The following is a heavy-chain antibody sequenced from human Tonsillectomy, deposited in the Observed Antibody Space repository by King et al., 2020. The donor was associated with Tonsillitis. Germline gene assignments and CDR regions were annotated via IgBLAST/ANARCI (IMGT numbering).Heavy chain of an antibody. V-gene: IGHV3-33*05. CDR2: ISFDATRQ. Sequence: VQLVESGGGVVQPGGSLRLSCASSGFAFKSYGMHWVRQAPGKGLEWVAVISFDATRQNYADSVKGRFTISRDNAKNTLYLQMNSLTAEDTAVYYCARERLYSSAGGIDYWGQGSLVTVSS. J-gene: IGHJ4*02. CDR3: ARERLYSSAGGIDY. D-gene: IGHD6-19*01. CDR1: GFAFKSYG.